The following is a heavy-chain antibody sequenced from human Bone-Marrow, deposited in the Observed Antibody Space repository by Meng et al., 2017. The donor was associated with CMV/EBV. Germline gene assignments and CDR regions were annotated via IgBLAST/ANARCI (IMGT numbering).Heavy chain of an antibody. V-gene: IGHV3-7*01. D-gene: IGHD6-13*01. J-gene: IGHJ4*02. CDR3: ARESIAAAGVLDY. Sequence: GESLKLSCAASGFTFSSYWMSWVRQAPGKGLEWVANIKQDGSEKYYVDSVKGRFTISRDNAKNSLYLQMNSLRAEDTAVYYCARESIAAAGVLDYWGQGTLVTVSS. CDR2: IKQDGSEK. CDR1: GFTFSSYW.